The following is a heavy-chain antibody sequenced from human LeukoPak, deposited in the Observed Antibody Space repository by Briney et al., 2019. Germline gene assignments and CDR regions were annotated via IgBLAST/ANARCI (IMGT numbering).Heavy chain of an antibody. CDR1: GYSFTSYW. V-gene: IGHV5-51*01. CDR2: IYPGDSDT. CDR3: ARRTAMALPQFDY. D-gene: IGHD5-18*01. J-gene: IGHJ4*02. Sequence: GESLKISCKGSGYSFTSYWIGWVRQMPGKGLEWMGIIYPGDSDTRYSPSFQGQVTISADKSISTAYLQWSSLKASDAAMYYCARRTAMALPQFDYWGQGTLVTVSS.